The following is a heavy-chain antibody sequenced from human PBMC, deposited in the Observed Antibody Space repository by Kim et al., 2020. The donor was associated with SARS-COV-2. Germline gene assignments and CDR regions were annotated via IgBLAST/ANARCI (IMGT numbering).Heavy chain of an antibody. CDR2: IYYSGRN. Sequence: SETLSLTCTVSGGSISSYYWSWIRQPPGKGLEWIGYIYYSGRNNYNPSLKSRVTISVDTSKNQFSLKLSSVTAADTAVYYCARETHYYDSSGNGINWFDPWGQGTRVTVSS. CDR3: ARETHYYDSSGNGINWFDP. D-gene: IGHD3-22*01. CDR1: GGSISSYY. V-gene: IGHV4-59*01. J-gene: IGHJ5*02.